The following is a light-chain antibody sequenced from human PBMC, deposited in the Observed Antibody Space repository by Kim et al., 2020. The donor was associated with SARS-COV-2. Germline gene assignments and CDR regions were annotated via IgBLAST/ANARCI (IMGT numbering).Light chain of an antibody. Sequence: DIHLTQSPSFLSASVGDRVTITCRASQGISSYLAWYQQKPGKAPKLLIYAASTLQSGVPVRFSGSGSGTEFTLTISSLQPEDFATYYCQQLNSYPTTFGPGTKVDIK. CDR2: AAS. CDR1: QGISSY. CDR3: QQLNSYPTT. V-gene: IGKV1-9*01. J-gene: IGKJ3*01.